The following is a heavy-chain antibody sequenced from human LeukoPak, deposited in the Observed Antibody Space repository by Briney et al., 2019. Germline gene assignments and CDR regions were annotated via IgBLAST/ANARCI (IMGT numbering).Heavy chain of an antibody. CDR2: MNPNSGNT. J-gene: IGHJ5*02. CDR3: ARCGSSTSCLGVPRFDP. Sequence: ASVKVSCKASGYTFTSYDINWVRQATGQGLEWMGWMNPNSGNTGYAQKFQGRVTITRNTSISTAYMELSSLRSEDTAVYYCARCGSSTSCLGVPRFDPWGQGTLVTVSS. V-gene: IGHV1-8*03. D-gene: IGHD2-2*01. CDR1: GYTFTSYD.